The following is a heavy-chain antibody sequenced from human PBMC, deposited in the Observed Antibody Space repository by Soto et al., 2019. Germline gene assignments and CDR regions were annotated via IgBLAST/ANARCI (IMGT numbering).Heavy chain of an antibody. D-gene: IGHD5-12*01. CDR2: VSPYNGNA. V-gene: IGHV1-18*03. Sequence: ASVKVSCRTSGYTFSNYAISWVRQAPGQGLEWMGWVSPYNGNANYTEKFQGRVSMTTDTSTTTAYMELTSLTSDDMAIYYCARVISLIVAAPAYWGQGTLVTVSS. CDR3: ARVISLIVAAPAY. CDR1: GYTFSNYA. J-gene: IGHJ4*02.